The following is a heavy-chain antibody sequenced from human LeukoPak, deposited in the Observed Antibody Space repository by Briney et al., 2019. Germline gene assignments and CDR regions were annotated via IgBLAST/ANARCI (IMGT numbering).Heavy chain of an antibody. J-gene: IGHJ6*03. CDR2: ISSSGSTI. D-gene: IGHD3-10*01. V-gene: IGHV3-48*03. CDR3: AKGGGDYYYYYMDV. Sequence: GGSLRLSCAASGFTFSSYEMNWVRQAPGKGLEWVSYISSSGSTIYYADSVKGRFTISRDNAKNTLYLQMNSLRAEDTAVYYCAKGGGDYYYYYMDVRGKGTSVTISS. CDR1: GFTFSSYE.